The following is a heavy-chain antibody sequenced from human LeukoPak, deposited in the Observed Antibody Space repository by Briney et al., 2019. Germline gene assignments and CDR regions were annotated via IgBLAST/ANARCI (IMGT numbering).Heavy chain of an antibody. V-gene: IGHV4-4*09. CDR2: IYTSGST. D-gene: IGHD1-14*01. Sequence: SETLSLTCTVSGGSISSYYWSWIRQPPGKGLEWIGYIYTSGSTNYNPSLKSRVTISVDTSKNQFSLKLSSVTAADTAVYYCARHSSSAEGYYFDCWGQGTLVTVSS. CDR1: GGSISSYY. CDR3: ARHSSSAEGYYFDC. J-gene: IGHJ4*02.